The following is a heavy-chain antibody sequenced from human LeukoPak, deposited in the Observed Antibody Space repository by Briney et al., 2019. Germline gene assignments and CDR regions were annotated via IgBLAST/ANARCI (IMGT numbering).Heavy chain of an antibody. D-gene: IGHD6-19*01. CDR1: GGSISSGGYY. Sequence: SETLSLTCTVSGGSISSGGYYWTWIRQPPGKGLEWIGHISYSGSPYHNPSLKRRLTISMDTSKNQFSLNLSSVTVADTAVYYCARRGSGWFDYWGQGTLVTVSS. J-gene: IGHJ4*02. CDR3: ARRGSGWFDY. CDR2: ISYSGSP. V-gene: IGHV4-30-4*01.